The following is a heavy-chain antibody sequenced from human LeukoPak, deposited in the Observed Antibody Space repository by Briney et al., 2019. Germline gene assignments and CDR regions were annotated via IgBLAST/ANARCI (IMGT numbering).Heavy chain of an antibody. CDR3: GRDGGVAYGLDV. CDR2: TSGDSKVI. J-gene: IGHJ6*02. CDR1: GFTFKSHD. D-gene: IGHD3-3*01. Sequence: GGSLRLSCVASGFTFKSHDMDWVRQAPGKGLEWVSFTSGDSKVIYYADSVKGRFTISRDNAKNSLYLQMNSLRADDTAVYYCGRDGGVAYGLDVWGQGTTVTVSS. V-gene: IGHV3-48*01.